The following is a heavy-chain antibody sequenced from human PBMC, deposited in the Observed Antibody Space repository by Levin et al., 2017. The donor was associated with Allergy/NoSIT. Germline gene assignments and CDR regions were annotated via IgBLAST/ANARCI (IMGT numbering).Heavy chain of an antibody. D-gene: IGHD6-13*01. CDR3: ARERGSSRGSYYYYYGMDV. CDR1: GGSFSGYY. Sequence: SETLSLTCAVYGGSFSGYYWSWIRQPPGKGLEWIGEINHSGSTNYNPSLKSRVTISVDTSKNQFSLKLSSVTAADTAVYYCARERGSSRGSYYYYYGMDVWGQGTTVTVSS. J-gene: IGHJ6*02. CDR2: INHSGST. V-gene: IGHV4-34*01.